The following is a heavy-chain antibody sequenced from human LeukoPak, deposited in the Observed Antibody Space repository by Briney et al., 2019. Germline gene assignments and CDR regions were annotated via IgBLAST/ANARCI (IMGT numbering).Heavy chain of an antibody. J-gene: IGHJ4*02. CDR3: ARDRGIAAAGDDY. D-gene: IGHD6-13*01. CDR2: IIPILGIA. V-gene: IGHV1-69*04. CDR1: GGTFSSYA. Sequence: GASVKVSCKASGGTFSSYAISWVRQAPGQGLEWMGRIIPILGIANYAQKFQGRVTTTADKSTSTAYMELSSLRSEDTAVYYCARDRGIAAAGDDYWGQGTLVTVSS.